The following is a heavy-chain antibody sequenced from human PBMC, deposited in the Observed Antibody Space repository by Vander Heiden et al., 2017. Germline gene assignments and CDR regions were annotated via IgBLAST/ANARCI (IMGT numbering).Heavy chain of an antibody. CDR1: GFPFSSYV. CDR2: ISDNGGST. Sequence: EVQLLESGGGLVQPGGSLRLSCAASGFPFSSYVMSWVRQAPGKGLEGVSIISDNGGSTYYSDSVKGRFTISRDNSKNTLSLQMNSLRAEDTAVYYCAVTPRSTGVGTTGGDYWGQGTLVTVSS. D-gene: IGHD1-26*01. J-gene: IGHJ4*02. CDR3: AVTPRSTGVGTTGGDY. V-gene: IGHV3-23*01.